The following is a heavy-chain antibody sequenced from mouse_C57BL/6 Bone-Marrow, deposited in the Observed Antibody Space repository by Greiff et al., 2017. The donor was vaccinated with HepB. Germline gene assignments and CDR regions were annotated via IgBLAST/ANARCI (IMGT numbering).Heavy chain of an antibody. Sequence: QVQLQQSGAELVKPGASVKMSCKASGYTFTTYPIEWMKQNHGKSLEWIGNFHPYNDDTKYNEKFKGKATLTVDKSSSTVYLELSRLTSDDSAVYYCARGGYGSSFWYFDVWGTGTTVTVSS. CDR2: FHPYNDDT. D-gene: IGHD1-1*01. V-gene: IGHV1-47*01. J-gene: IGHJ1*03. CDR1: GYTFTTYP. CDR3: ARGGYGSSFWYFDV.